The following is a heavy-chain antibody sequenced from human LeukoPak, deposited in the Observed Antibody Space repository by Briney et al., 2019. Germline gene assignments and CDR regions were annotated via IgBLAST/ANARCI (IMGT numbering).Heavy chain of an antibody. D-gene: IGHD2-2*01. J-gene: IGHJ4*02. Sequence: GRSLRLSCVASGFTFSSYSLHWIRQAPGKGLEWVAVISFDGSHQYFADSVKGRFTISRDNSNNPLYLQMNSLRAEDTAVYYCADPLISNSSTTYYNYFEYWGQGALVTVSS. CDR1: GFTFSSYS. V-gene: IGHV3-30*04. CDR2: ISFDGSHQ. CDR3: ADPLISNSSTTYYNYFEY.